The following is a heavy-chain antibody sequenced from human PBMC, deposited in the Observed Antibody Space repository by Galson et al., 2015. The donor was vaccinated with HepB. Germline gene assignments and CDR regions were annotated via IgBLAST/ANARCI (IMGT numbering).Heavy chain of an antibody. CDR3: ARTYYDGSGGYYALHY. CDR1: GYTFTNYA. Sequence: SCKASGYTFTNYAMNWVRQAPGQGLEWMGWINTNNGNPTYAQGFTGRIVFSLDTSVRPAYLQISSLKAEATAEYYCARTYYDGSGGYYALHYWCQGTLVSVSS. D-gene: IGHD3-10*01. V-gene: IGHV7-4-1*02. CDR2: INTNNGNP. J-gene: IGHJ4*02.